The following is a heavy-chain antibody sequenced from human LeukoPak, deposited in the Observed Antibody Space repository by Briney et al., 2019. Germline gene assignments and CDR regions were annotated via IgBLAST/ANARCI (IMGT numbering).Heavy chain of an antibody. CDR1: GLTLSRYG. D-gene: IGHD2-2*01. Sequence: GGSLRLSCAASGLTLSRYGMHWVRQAPGKGLEWVAVISYDGTTKNYADSVKGRFTISRDNSKNTLYLQMNSLRDADTAVYYCARDRVRSVVVPAAPQDYWGQGTLVTVSS. CDR2: ISYDGTTK. CDR3: ARDRVRSVVVPAAPQDY. J-gene: IGHJ4*02. V-gene: IGHV3-30*03.